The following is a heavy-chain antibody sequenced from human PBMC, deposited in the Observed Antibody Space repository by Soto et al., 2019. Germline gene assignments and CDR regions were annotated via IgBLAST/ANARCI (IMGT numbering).Heavy chain of an antibody. D-gene: IGHD3-22*01. Sequence: WGSLRLFCAASGFTFSSYVMHWVRQAPGKGLEWVAVISYDGSNKYYADSVKGRFTISRDNSKNTLYLQMNSLRAEDTAGYYGPNLESFFRVYDGSGYYPPRWFDPGGQGTLVTVSP. CDR2: ISYDGSNK. CDR3: PNLESFFRVYDGSGYYPPRWFDP. V-gene: IGHV3-30*18. J-gene: IGHJ5*02. CDR1: GFTFSSYV.